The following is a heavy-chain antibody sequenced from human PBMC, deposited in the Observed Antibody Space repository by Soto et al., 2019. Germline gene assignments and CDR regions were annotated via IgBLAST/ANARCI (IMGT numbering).Heavy chain of an antibody. CDR1: GFTFSSYW. V-gene: IGHV3-7*03. Sequence: GGSLRLSCAASGFTFSSYWMSWVRQAPGKGLEWVANIKQDGSEKYYVDSVKGRFTISRDNAKNSLYLQMNSLRAEDTAVYYCARDVVVVTAIDWYYYGMDVWGQGTTVTVSS. CDR3: ARDVVVVTAIDWYYYGMDV. CDR2: IKQDGSEK. D-gene: IGHD2-21*02. J-gene: IGHJ6*02.